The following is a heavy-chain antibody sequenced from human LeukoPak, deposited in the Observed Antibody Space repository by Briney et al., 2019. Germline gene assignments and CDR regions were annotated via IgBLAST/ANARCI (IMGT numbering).Heavy chain of an antibody. CDR2: FDPEDGET. Sequence: ASVKVSCKVSGYTLTELSMHWVRQAPGKGLEWMGGFDPEDGETIYAQKFQGRVTMTEDTSTDTAYMEQSSLRSEDTAVYYCATGYDFWSGYYSYYYGMDVWGQGTTVTVSS. D-gene: IGHD3-3*01. CDR3: ATGYDFWSGYYSYYYGMDV. J-gene: IGHJ6*02. V-gene: IGHV1-24*01. CDR1: GYTLTELS.